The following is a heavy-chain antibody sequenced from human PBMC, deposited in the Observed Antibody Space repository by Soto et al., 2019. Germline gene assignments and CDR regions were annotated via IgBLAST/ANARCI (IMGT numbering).Heavy chain of an antibody. Sequence: SETLSLTCTVSGGSISSSSYYWGWIRQPPGKGLEWIGSIYYSGSTYYNPSLKSRVTISVDTSKNQFSLKLSSVTAADTDVYYCARGKQLALDYWGQGTLVTVSS. CDR1: GGSISSSSYY. D-gene: IGHD6-6*01. J-gene: IGHJ4*02. V-gene: IGHV4-39*01. CDR2: IYYSGST. CDR3: ARGKQLALDY.